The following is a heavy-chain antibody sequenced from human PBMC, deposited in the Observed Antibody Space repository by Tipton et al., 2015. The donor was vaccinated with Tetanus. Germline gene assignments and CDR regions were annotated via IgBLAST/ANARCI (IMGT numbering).Heavy chain of an antibody. CDR2: IYYSGST. Sequence: LRLSCAVSGGSFSDFYWSWIRQSPGQGLEWIGLIYYSGSTSYNPSLKSRVTISVDTSKNQLSLKLTSVTAADTAVYYCASMTPVDWYFDLWGRGTLVTVSS. J-gene: IGHJ2*01. V-gene: IGHV4-59*01. CDR1: GGSFSDFY. D-gene: IGHD4-23*01. CDR3: ASMTPVDWYFDL.